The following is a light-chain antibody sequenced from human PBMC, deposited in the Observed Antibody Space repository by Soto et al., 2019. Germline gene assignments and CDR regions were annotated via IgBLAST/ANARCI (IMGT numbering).Light chain of an antibody. Sequence: DIQMTQSPSSLSASVGDRVTITCRASQGIRKDLGWYQQKPGKAPKGLIFAASSLQSGVPSRFSGSGSGTEFTLTISSLQPEDSATYYCLQHNSYPLTFGQGTKVEIK. J-gene: IGKJ1*01. CDR2: AAS. CDR3: LQHNSYPLT. CDR1: QGIRKD. V-gene: IGKV1-17*01.